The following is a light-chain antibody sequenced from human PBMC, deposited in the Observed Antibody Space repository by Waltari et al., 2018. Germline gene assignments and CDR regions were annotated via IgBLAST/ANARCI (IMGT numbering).Light chain of an antibody. CDR2: QDT. J-gene: IGLJ2*01. V-gene: IGLV3-1*01. CDR1: TSGDKY. Sequence: SYELTQPPSVSVSPGQTASITCSGDTSGDKYVRWYQQKPGQSPVLVIYQDTKRPSGIPERFSGSNSGNTATLTISGTQAMDEADYYCQAWDSSTAVFGGGTKLTVL. CDR3: QAWDSSTAV.